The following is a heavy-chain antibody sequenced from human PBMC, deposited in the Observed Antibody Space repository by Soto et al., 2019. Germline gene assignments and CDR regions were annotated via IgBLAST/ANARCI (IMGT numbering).Heavy chain of an antibody. V-gene: IGHV1-69*01. CDR2: IIPIFGTA. CDR3: ARDIVVVPAAHYGMDV. CDR1: GGTFSSYA. Sequence: QVQLVQSGAEVKKPGSSVKVSCKGSGGTFSSYAISWVRQAPGQGLEWMGGIIPIFGTANYAQKFQGRVTITADESTSTAYMELSSLRSEDTAVYYCARDIVVVPAAHYGMDVWGQGTTVTVSS. J-gene: IGHJ6*02. D-gene: IGHD2-2*01.